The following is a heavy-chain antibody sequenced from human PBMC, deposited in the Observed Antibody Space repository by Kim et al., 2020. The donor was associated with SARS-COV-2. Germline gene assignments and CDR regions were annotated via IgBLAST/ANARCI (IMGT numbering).Heavy chain of an antibody. CDR3: AKLRYSGTYYDFDF. CDR1: GFPFSNYA. Sequence: GGSLRLSCAASGFPFSNYAMSWVRQAPGMGLEWVAGISGNGGTTYYADSVRGRFTVSRDNSKTTLYLEVNSLRGEDTATYYCAKLRYSGTYYDFDFWGQGTLVTVSS. CDR2: ISGNGGTT. V-gene: IGHV3-23*01. D-gene: IGHD5-12*01. J-gene: IGHJ4*02.